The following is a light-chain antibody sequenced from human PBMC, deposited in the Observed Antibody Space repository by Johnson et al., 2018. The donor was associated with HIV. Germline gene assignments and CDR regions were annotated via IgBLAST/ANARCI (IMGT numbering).Light chain of an antibody. CDR3: GTGDSSLSAGYG. CDR1: SSNIGNYF. Sequence: QSVLTQPPSVSAAPGQKVTISCSGTSSNIGNYFVCWYQQLPGAAPRLLIYENNQRPSGIPDRFSGSKSGTSATLGITGLQAGDEADYYCGTGDSSLSAGYGFGSGTKFTVL. J-gene: IGLJ1*01. V-gene: IGLV1-51*02. CDR2: ENN.